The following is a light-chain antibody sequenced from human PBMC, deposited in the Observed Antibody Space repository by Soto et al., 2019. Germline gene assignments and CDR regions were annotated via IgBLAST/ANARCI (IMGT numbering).Light chain of an antibody. CDR3: QQRRNWHVT. V-gene: IGKV3-11*01. CDR1: QSVSSY. Sequence: EIVLTQSPATLSLSPGERATLSCMASQSVSSYLAWYQHKPGQAPRILMYAASTRATGVPARFSASGSGTDFTLTISSLEPEDFALYYCQQRRNWHVTFGQGTKVDI. J-gene: IGKJ1*01. CDR2: AAS.